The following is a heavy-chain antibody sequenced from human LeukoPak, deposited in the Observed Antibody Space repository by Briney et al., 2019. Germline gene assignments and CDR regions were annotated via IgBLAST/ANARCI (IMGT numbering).Heavy chain of an antibody. Sequence: GGSLRLSCAASGFTFSSYSMNWVRQAPGKGLEWVSYISSSSSTIYYADSVKGRFTISRDNAKNSLYLQMNSLRAEDTAVYYRARVSMTTVTMGYYMDVWGKGTTVTVSS. CDR1: GFTFSSYS. V-gene: IGHV3-48*01. CDR2: ISSSSSTI. J-gene: IGHJ6*03. CDR3: ARVSMTTVTMGYYMDV. D-gene: IGHD4-17*01.